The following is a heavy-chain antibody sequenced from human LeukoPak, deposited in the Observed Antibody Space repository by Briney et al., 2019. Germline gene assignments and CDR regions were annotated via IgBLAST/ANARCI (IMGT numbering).Heavy chain of an antibody. CDR2: ISGSGGST. Sequence: GGSLRLSCAASGFTFSSYAMSWVRQAPGKGLEWVSAISGSGGSTYYADSVKGRFTISRDNSKNTLYLQMNSLRAEDTAVYYCAKDLQWESRNPFYSNPTGDYFDYWGQGTLVTVSS. CDR3: AKDLQWESRNPFYSNPTGDYFDY. D-gene: IGHD4-11*01. CDR1: GFTFSSYA. J-gene: IGHJ4*02. V-gene: IGHV3-23*01.